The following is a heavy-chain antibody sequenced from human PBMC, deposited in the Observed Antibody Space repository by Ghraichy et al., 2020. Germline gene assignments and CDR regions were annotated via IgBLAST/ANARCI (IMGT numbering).Heavy chain of an antibody. Sequence: GESLNISCEASGFQFKFYGMHWVRQAPGKGLEWVGVIWYDGRKEFYANSVKGRFTISRDNSNNTLYLQMNSLRAEDTAVYYCARETYDLVTGFYTGDFDYWGQGTLVTVSS. CDR1: GFQFKFYG. CDR2: IWYDGRKE. J-gene: IGHJ4*02. CDR3: ARETYDLVTGFYTGDFDY. V-gene: IGHV3-33*01. D-gene: IGHD3-9*01.